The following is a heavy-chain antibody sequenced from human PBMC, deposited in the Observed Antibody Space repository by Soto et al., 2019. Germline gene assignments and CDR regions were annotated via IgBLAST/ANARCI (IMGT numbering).Heavy chain of an antibody. CDR1: GGSISSYY. D-gene: IGHD3-16*02. J-gene: IGHJ3*02. CDR2: IYYSGST. CDR3: ARAFMITFGGVIVPGAFDI. Sequence: SETLSLTCTVSGGSISSYYWSWIRQPPGKGLEWIGYIYYSGSTNYNPSLKSRVTISVDTSKNQLSLKLSSVTAADTAVYYCARAFMITFGGVIVPGAFDIWGQGTMVTVSS. V-gene: IGHV4-59*01.